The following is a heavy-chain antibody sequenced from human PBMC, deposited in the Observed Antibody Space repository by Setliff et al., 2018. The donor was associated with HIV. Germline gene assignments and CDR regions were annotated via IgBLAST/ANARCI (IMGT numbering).Heavy chain of an antibody. CDR2: ISGSGDNT. V-gene: IGHV3-23*01. J-gene: IGHJ4*02. D-gene: IGHD2-2*01. CDR1: GFTFNNYA. Sequence: PGGSLRLSCVASGFTFNNYAMNWVRQAPGKGLEWVSAISGSGDNTSYSDSLKGRFTISRDNSRNTLFLEMNNLTTEDTAVYYCAKSAVLGVVWGQGTLVTVSS. CDR3: AKSAVLGVV.